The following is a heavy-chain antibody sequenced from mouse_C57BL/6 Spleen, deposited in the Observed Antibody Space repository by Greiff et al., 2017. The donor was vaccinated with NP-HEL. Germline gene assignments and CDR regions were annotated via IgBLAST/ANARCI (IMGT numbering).Heavy chain of an antibody. V-gene: IGHV5-4*01. J-gene: IGHJ2*01. CDR1: GFTFSSYA. D-gene: IGHD2-4*01. Sequence: EVQLVESGGGLVKPGGSLKLSCAASGFTFSSYAMSWVRQTPEKRLEWVATISDGGSYTYYPDNVKGRFTISRDNAKNNLYLQMSHLKSEDTAMYYCAKIYYEYDGYYFDYWGQGTTLTVSS. CDR2: ISDGGSYT. CDR3: AKIYYEYDGYYFDY.